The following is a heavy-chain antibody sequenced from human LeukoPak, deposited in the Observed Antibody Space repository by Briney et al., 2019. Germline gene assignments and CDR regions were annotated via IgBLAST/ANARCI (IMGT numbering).Heavy chain of an antibody. CDR3: ATSPVYSYGHPYYFDY. V-gene: IGHV3-21*01. CDR2: ISSSSSYI. CDR1: GFTLSSYS. D-gene: IGHD5-18*01. J-gene: IGHJ4*02. Sequence: PGGSPRLSCAGSGFTLSSYSMNWVRQAPGKGLEWVSCISSSSSYIYYADSVKGRFTISRDNAKNSLYLQMNSLRAEDTAVYYCATSPVYSYGHPYYFDYWGQGTLVTVSS.